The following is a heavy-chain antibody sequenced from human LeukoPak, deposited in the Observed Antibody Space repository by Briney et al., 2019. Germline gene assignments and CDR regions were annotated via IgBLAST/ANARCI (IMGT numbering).Heavy chain of an antibody. V-gene: IGHV3-23*01. J-gene: IGHJ4*02. CDR3: AKDARRTSGWYYFDS. Sequence: GGSLRLSCAASGFSFSSFDMTWVRQAPGKGLEWVCGITNSGAGTYYADSVRGRFTVSRGNSKNTVYLQMNSLRAEDTALYYCAKDARRTSGWYYFDSWGRGTLVTVSS. D-gene: IGHD6-19*01. CDR1: GFSFSSFD. CDR2: ITNSGAGT.